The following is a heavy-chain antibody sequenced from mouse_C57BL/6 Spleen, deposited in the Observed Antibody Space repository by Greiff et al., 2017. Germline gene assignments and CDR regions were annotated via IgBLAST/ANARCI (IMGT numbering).Heavy chain of an antibody. V-gene: IGHV5-6*01. Sequence: DVQLVESGGDLVKPGGSLKLSCAASGFTFSSYGMSWVRQTPDKRLEWVATISSGGSYTYYPDSVKGRFTSSRDNAKNTLYLQMSSLKSEDTAMYYCALRDFDYWGQGTTLTVSS. CDR2: ISSGGSYT. CDR3: ALRDFDY. CDR1: GFTFSSYG. J-gene: IGHJ2*01.